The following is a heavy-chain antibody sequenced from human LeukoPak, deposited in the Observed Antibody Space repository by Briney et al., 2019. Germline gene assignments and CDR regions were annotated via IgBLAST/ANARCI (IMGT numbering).Heavy chain of an antibody. V-gene: IGHV4-59*01. Sequence: SETLTLTCTLSGRPNSSYYWRWLRQSPGKGLEWIGYIYYSGSTNYNPSLKSRVSISVDTSKNQFFLKLSSVTAADTAVYYCAGMTSLEYFDYWGQGTLVTVSS. CDR2: IYYSGST. D-gene: IGHD3-9*01. CDR1: GRPNSSYY. J-gene: IGHJ4*02. CDR3: AGMTSLEYFDY.